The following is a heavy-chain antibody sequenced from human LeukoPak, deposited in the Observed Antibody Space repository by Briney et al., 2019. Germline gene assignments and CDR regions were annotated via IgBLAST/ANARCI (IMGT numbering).Heavy chain of an antibody. J-gene: IGHJ4*02. CDR3: AREGYYYDSSGYYLLDY. V-gene: IGHV4-31*03. Sequence: PSETLSLTCTVSGGSISSGGYYWSWIRQHSGKGLEWIGYIYYSGSTYYNPSLKSRVTISVDTSKNQFSLKLSSVTAADTAVYYCAREGYYYDSSGYYLLDYWGQGTLVTVSS. D-gene: IGHD3-22*01. CDR1: GGSISSGGYY. CDR2: IYYSGST.